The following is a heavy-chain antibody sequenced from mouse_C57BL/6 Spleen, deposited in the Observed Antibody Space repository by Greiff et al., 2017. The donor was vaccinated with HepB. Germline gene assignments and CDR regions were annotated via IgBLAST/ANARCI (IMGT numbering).Heavy chain of an antibody. CDR2: IHPNSGST. D-gene: IGHD1-1*01. J-gene: IGHJ2*01. CDR1: GYTFTSYW. V-gene: IGHV1-64*01. Sequence: VQLQQPGAELVKPGASVKLSCKASGYTFTSYWMHWVKQRPGQGLEWIGMIHPNSGSTNYNEKFKSKATLTVDKSSSTAYMQLSSLTSEDSAVYYCARDYGSSYVIDYWGQGTTLTVSS. CDR3: ARDYGSSYVIDY.